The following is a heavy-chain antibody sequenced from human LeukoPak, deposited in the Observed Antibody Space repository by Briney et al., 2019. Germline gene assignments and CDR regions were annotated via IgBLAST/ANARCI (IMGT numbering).Heavy chain of an antibody. CDR1: GYTFTGYY. V-gene: IGHV1-2*02. D-gene: IGHD6-13*01. Sequence: ASVKVSCKASGYTFTGYYMHWVRQAPGQGLEWMGWINPNSGGTNYAQKFQGRVTMTRDTSISTAYMELSRLRSDDTAVYYCAREVNAAAGTEYYYGMDVWGQGTTVTVSS. J-gene: IGHJ6*02. CDR2: INPNSGGT. CDR3: AREVNAAAGTEYYYGMDV.